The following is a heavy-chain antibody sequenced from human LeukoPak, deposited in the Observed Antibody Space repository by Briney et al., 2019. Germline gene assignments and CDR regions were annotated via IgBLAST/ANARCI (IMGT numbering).Heavy chain of an antibody. Sequence: GGSLRLSCAASGFTFSSYGMHWVRQAPGKGLEWAAFIRYEGSNKYYADSVKGRFTISRDNSKNTLYLQMNSLRAADTAVYYCAKDPTHYRVWDDYDSTVLSYWGQGTLVTVSS. CDR3: AKDPTHYRVWDDYDSTVLSY. J-gene: IGHJ4*02. CDR2: IRYEGSNK. CDR1: GFTFSSYG. V-gene: IGHV3-30*02. D-gene: IGHD3-22*01.